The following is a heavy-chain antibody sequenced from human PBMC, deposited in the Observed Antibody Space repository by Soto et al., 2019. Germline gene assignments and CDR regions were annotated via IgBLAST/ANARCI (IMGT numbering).Heavy chain of an antibody. CDR2: IKSKTDGGTT. CDR1: GFTFSNAW. J-gene: IGHJ4*02. D-gene: IGHD3-3*01. Sequence: GGSLRLSCAASGFTFSNAWMSWVRQAPGKGLEWVGRIKSKTDGGTTDYAAPVKGRFTISRDDSKNTLYLQMNSLKTEDTAVYYCTTRGTIFGVVILPENDYWGQGTLVTVSS. CDR3: TTRGTIFGVVILPENDY. V-gene: IGHV3-15*01.